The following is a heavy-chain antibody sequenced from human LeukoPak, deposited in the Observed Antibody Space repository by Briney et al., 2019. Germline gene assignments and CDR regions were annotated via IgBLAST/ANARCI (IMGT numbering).Heavy chain of an antibody. V-gene: IGHV4-31*03. CDR2: IYYSGST. J-gene: IGHJ5*02. CDR1: GGSISSGGYY. Sequence: SETLSLTCTVSGGSISSGGYYWSWIRQHPGKGLEWIGYIYYSGSTYYNPSLKSRVTISVDTSKNQFSLKLSSVTAADTAVYYCARGRDYGSRFDPWGQGTLVTVSS. CDR3: ARGRDYGSRFDP. D-gene: IGHD4-17*01.